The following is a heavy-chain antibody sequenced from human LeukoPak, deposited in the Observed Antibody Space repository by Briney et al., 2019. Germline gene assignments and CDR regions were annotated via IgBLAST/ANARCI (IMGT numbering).Heavy chain of an antibody. J-gene: IGHJ3*02. D-gene: IGHD3-10*01. V-gene: IGHV1-69*05. CDR1: GGTFSSYA. CDR2: IIPIFGTA. Sequence: SVKVSCKASGGTFSSYAISWVRQAPGQGLEWMGRIIPIFGTANYAQKFQGRVTITRSVSISTAYMELSSLRSEDSAVYYCVRRSGSGRNPFHIWGRGTVVTVS. CDR3: VRRSGSGRNPFHI.